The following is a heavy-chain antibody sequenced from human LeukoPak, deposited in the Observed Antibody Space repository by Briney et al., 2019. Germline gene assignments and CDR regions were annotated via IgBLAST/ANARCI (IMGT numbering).Heavy chain of an antibody. CDR3: AIDPNWGTHS. J-gene: IGHJ4*02. CDR2: IGSSGGGI. D-gene: IGHD7-27*01. CDR1: GFTFSTYT. Sequence: GGSLRLSCTASGFTFSTYTMYWVRHPPGKGLEWVSIIGSSGGGIHYADSVKGRFTISRDNSKNALYLQMNSLRVEDTAVYYCAIDPNWGTHSWGQGVLVTVSS. V-gene: IGHV3-23*01.